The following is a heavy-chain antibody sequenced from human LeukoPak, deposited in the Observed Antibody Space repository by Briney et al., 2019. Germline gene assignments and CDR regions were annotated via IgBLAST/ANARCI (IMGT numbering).Heavy chain of an antibody. Sequence: GASVKVSCKASGYTFTSYYMHWVRQAPRQGLEWMAIINPSGGSTSYAQKFQGRVTMTRDTSTSTVYMELSSLRSEDTAVYYCARDSRPSYDSSGYCYPGDYWGQGTLVTVSS. CDR1: GYTFTSYY. J-gene: IGHJ4*02. CDR2: INPSGGST. CDR3: ARDSRPSYDSSGYCYPGDY. V-gene: IGHV1-46*01. D-gene: IGHD3-22*01.